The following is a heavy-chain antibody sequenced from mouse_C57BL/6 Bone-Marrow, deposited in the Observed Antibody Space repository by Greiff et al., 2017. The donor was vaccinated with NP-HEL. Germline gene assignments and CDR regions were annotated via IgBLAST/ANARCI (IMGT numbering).Heavy chain of an antibody. V-gene: IGHV1-52*01. J-gene: IGHJ1*03. CDR1: GYTFTSYW. CDR3: ARGIYYDGSRYFDV. CDR2: IDPSDSET. Sequence: QVQLQQPGAELVRPGSSVKLSCKASGYTFTSYWMHWVKQRPIQGLEWIGNIDPSDSETHYNQKFKDKAPLTVDKSSSTAYMQLSSLTSEDSAVYYGARGIYYDGSRYFDVWGTGTTVTVSS. D-gene: IGHD1-1*01.